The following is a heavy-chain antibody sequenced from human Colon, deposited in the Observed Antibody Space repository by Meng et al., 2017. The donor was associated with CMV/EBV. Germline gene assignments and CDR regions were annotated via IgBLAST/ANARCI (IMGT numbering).Heavy chain of an antibody. Sequence: GGSLRLSCVASGFTFDDYAMHWVRQAPGKGLEWVSSITWNSGRTGYVGSVEGRFTISRDNAKNSLYLQMNGLRAEDTALYYCAKDISPVGGATGYHGMDVWGQGTTVTVSS. V-gene: IGHV3-9*01. D-gene: IGHD1-26*01. CDR2: ITWNSGRT. J-gene: IGHJ6*02. CDR1: GFTFDDYA. CDR3: AKDISPVGGATGYHGMDV.